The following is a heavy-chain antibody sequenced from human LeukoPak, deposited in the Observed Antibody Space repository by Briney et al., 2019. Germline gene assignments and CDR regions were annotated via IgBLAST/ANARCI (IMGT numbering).Heavy chain of an antibody. Sequence: SQTLSLTCTVSGGSISSGGYYWSWIRQHPGKGLEWIGYIYYSGSTYYNPSLKSRVTISVDTSKNQFSLKLSSVTAADTAVYYCARDGAWESSSWYDYWGQGTLVTVSS. CDR2: IYYSGST. D-gene: IGHD6-13*01. CDR1: GGSISSGGYY. V-gene: IGHV4-31*03. CDR3: ARDGAWESSSWYDY. J-gene: IGHJ4*02.